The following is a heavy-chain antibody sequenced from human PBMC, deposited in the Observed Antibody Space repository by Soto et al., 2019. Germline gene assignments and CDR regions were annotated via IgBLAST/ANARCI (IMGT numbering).Heavy chain of an antibody. CDR2: IIPIFGTA. J-gene: IGHJ3*02. CDR1: GGTFSSYS. CDR3: ARLRSPMITFGGVIPNDGNAFDI. V-gene: IGHV1-69*13. Sequence: SVKVSCKASGGTFSSYSSSWVRQAPGQGLEWMGWIIPIFGTANYAQKFQGRVTITADESTSTAYMELSGLRSEDTAVYYCARLRSPMITFGGVIPNDGNAFDIWGQGTMVTVSS. D-gene: IGHD3-16*02.